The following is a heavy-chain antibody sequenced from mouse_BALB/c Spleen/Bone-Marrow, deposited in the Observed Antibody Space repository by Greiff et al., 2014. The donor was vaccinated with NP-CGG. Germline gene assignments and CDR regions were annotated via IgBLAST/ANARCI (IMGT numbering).Heavy chain of an antibody. Sequence: EVQLQQSGPGLVKPSQSLSLTCTATGYSITSDYAWNWIRQFPGNKLEWMGYISYSGSTSYNPSLKSRISITRDTSKNQFFLQLNSVTTEDTATYYCARRDWDAFAYWGQGTLVTVSA. CDR1: GYSITSDYA. CDR3: ARRDWDAFAY. V-gene: IGHV3-2*02. J-gene: IGHJ3*01. CDR2: ISYSGST. D-gene: IGHD4-1*01.